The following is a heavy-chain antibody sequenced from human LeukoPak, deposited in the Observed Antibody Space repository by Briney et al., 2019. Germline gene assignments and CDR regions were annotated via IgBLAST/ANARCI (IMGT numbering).Heavy chain of an antibody. D-gene: IGHD3-16*01. CDR3: AKVGYASDAFDI. Sequence: GGSLRLSCAASGFIFSSYAMSWVRQAPGKGLEWVSAISGSGGSTYYADSVKGRFTISRDNSKNTLYLQMNSLRAEDTAVYYCAKVGYASDAFDIWGQGTMVTVSS. J-gene: IGHJ3*02. CDR2: ISGSGGST. CDR1: GFIFSSYA. V-gene: IGHV3-23*01.